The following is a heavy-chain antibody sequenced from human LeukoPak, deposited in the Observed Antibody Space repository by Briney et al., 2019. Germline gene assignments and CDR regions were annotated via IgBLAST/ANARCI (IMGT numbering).Heavy chain of an antibody. CDR1: GYSFTSYW. Sequence: GESLKIPCKGSGYSFTSYWIGWVRQMPGKGLEWMGIIYPLDSITRYSPSFQGHVSISADTSISTAYLQWTSLKPSDTAIYYCARLAPDYADYWFDPWGQGTLVTVSS. CDR2: IYPLDSIT. D-gene: IGHD4-17*01. CDR3: ARLAPDYADYWFDP. V-gene: IGHV5-51*01. J-gene: IGHJ5*02.